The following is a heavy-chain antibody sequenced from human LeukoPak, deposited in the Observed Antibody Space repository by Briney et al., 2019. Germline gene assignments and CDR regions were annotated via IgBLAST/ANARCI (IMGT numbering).Heavy chain of an antibody. Sequence: SETLSLTCTVSGGSISSYHWSWIRQPPGKGLEWIGYIYYSGSTNYNPSLKSRLTISVDTSKNQFSLKLSSVTAADTALYYCARESEPRFGAALLDSWGQGTLVTVSS. CDR1: GGSISSYH. J-gene: IGHJ4*02. V-gene: IGHV4-59*12. CDR3: ARESEPRFGAALLDS. CDR2: IYYSGST. D-gene: IGHD3-10*01.